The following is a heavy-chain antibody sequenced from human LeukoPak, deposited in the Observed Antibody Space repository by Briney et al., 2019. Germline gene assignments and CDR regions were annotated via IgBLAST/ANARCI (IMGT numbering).Heavy chain of an antibody. CDR3: ARKGGLFDY. J-gene: IGHJ4*02. D-gene: IGHD2-15*01. V-gene: IGHV4-59*01. CDR1: GGSIRYYY. CDR2: IYYNGST. Sequence: SETLSLTCTVSGGSIRYYYWSWIQQSPGKGLEWIGYIYYNGSTNYNPSLKSRVTISVDMSKNQFSLKMSSVTAADTAVYYCARKGGLFDYWGQGRLVTVSS.